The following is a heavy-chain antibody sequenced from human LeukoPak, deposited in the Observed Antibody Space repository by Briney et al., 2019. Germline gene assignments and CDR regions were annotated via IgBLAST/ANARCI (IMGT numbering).Heavy chain of an antibody. CDR1: GYTFTGYY. CDR3: AREGRRYFDWLLSNWFDP. CDR2: INPNIGGT. D-gene: IGHD3-9*01. J-gene: IGHJ5*02. V-gene: IGHV1-2*06. Sequence: GASVKVSCKASGYTFTGYYMHWGRQAPGQRLEWMGRINPNIGGTNYAQKFQGRVNMTSDMSISTAYMELSRLRSDDTAVYYCAREGRRYFDWLLSNWFDPWGQGTLVTVSS.